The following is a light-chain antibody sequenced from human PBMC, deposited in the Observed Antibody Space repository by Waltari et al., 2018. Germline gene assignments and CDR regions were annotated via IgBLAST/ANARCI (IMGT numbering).Light chain of an antibody. CDR2: GAS. J-gene: IGKJ1*01. CDR3: LQDYSYPRT. CDR1: QGIRVD. Sequence: AIHMTQSPSSLSASVGDRVVITCRASQGIRVDLAWYQQKSGKAPKLLIYGASTLQSGVPSRFSGNTSDTDFPLTISSLQPEDIATYYCLQDYSYPRTFGQGTKVEIK. V-gene: IGKV1-6*01.